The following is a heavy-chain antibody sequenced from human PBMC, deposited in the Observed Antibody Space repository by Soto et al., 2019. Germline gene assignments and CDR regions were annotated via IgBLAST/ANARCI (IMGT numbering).Heavy chain of an antibody. J-gene: IGHJ4*02. CDR1: GFTFSTYS. Sequence: VQLVESGGGLVKPGGSLRLSCAASGFTFSTYSMNWVRQAPGKGLEWVSSISSSSSYIYYADSVEGRFTISRDNAKSSLYLQMNSLRAEDTAVYYCARDYVTLYTSGWYSDYWGQGTLVTVSS. D-gene: IGHD6-19*01. CDR2: ISSSSSYI. CDR3: ARDYVTLYTSGWYSDY. V-gene: IGHV3-21*01.